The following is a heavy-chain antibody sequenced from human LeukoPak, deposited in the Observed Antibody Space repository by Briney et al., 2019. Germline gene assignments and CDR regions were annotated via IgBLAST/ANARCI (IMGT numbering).Heavy chain of an antibody. Sequence: SSETLSLTCTVSGGSISSFYWSWIRQPPGKGLEWIGNIYYSGSTNYNPSLKSRVTMSVDTSKNQFSLKLSSVTAADTAVYYCARGRSGSYSSYFDYWGQGTLVTVSS. CDR3: ARGRSGSYSSYFDY. V-gene: IGHV4-59*08. J-gene: IGHJ4*02. CDR1: GGSISSFY. D-gene: IGHD1-26*01. CDR2: IYYSGST.